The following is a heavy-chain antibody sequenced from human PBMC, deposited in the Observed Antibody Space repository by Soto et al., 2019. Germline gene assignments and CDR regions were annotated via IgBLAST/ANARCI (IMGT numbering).Heavy chain of an antibody. CDR2: TSYDGSNN. J-gene: IGHJ4*02. CDR1: GFTFRSYV. V-gene: IGHV3-33*05. Sequence: QVQLVESGGGVVQPGTSLRLSCVGSGFTFRSYVIHWVRQAPGKGLEWVALTSYDGSNNFYGDSVKGRFTISSHNSRNTVELQMDSLRFEDTALYYCARLGTTGGLDVGGEGTLVSVSS. CDR3: ARLGTTGGLDV. D-gene: IGHD3-16*01.